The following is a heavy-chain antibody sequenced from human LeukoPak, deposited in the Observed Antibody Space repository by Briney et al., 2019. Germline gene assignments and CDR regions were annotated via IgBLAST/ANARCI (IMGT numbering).Heavy chain of an antibody. CDR3: ARAPGDYGDYFDY. D-gene: IGHD4-17*01. Sequence: SETLSLTCTVSGGSISSGVYYWSWIRQHPGQGLEWIGYIYYSGSTYYNPSLKSRVTISVDTSKNQFSLKLSSVTAADTAVYYCARAPGDYGDYFDYWGQGTLVTVSS. CDR1: GGSISSGVYY. V-gene: IGHV4-31*03. CDR2: IYYSGST. J-gene: IGHJ4*02.